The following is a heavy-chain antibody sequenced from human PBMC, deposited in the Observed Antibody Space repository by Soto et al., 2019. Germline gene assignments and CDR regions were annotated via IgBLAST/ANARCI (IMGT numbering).Heavy chain of an antibody. D-gene: IGHD1-7*01. Sequence: ASVKVSCKASGYTFTHYFIHWVRRAPGQGLEWMGYINPKSGDTHYSHTFRGRVSMTRDTSTDTANMGLSSLKSDDTAVYFCARVPGHKNSRGDFWGQGTPVTVSS. CDR2: INPKSGDT. CDR3: ARVPGHKNSRGDF. V-gene: IGHV1-2*02. CDR1: GYTFTHYF. J-gene: IGHJ4*02.